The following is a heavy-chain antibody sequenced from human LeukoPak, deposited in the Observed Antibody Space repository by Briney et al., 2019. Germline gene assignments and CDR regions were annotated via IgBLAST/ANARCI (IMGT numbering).Heavy chain of an antibody. CDR1: GGSISSSNW. J-gene: IGHJ4*02. CDR3: ARDLALKDTAMVTGPD. D-gene: IGHD5-18*01. Sequence: SETLSLTCAVSGGSISSSNWWSWVRQPPGKGLEWIGEIYHSGSTNYNPSLKSRVTISVDKSKNQFSLKLSSVTAADTAVYYCARDLALKDTAMVTGPDWGQGTLVTVSS. V-gene: IGHV4-4*02. CDR2: IYHSGST.